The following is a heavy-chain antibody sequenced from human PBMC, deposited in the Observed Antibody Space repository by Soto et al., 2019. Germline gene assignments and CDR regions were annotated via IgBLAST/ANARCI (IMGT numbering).Heavy chain of an antibody. CDR1: GGSISSGDYY. J-gene: IGHJ6*02. CDR3: ARVTYSSGYYYLRNYYYYGMDV. D-gene: IGHD3-22*01. Sequence: SETLSLTCTVSGGSISSGDYYWSWIRQPPGKGLEWIGYIYYSGSTYYNPSLKSRVTISVDTSKNQFSLKLSSVTAADTAVYYCARVTYSSGYYYLRNYYYYGMDVWGQGTTVTVSS. V-gene: IGHV4-30-4*01. CDR2: IYYSGST.